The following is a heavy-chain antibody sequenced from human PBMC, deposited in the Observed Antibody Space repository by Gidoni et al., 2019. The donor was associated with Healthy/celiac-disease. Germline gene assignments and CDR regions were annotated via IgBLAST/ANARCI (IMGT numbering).Heavy chain of an antibody. CDR2: ISSSSSYI. J-gene: IGHJ4*02. CDR1: GFTFSSYS. V-gene: IGHV3-21*01. Sequence: EVQLVESGGGLVKPGGSLRLSCAASGFTFSSYSMNWVRQAPGKGLEWVSSISSSSSYIYYADSVKGRFTSSRDNAKKSLYLQMNSLRAEDTAVYYCARDKNWDGDYDQVHPDYWGQGTLVTVSS. CDR3: ARDKNWDGDYDQVHPDY. D-gene: IGHD4-17*01.